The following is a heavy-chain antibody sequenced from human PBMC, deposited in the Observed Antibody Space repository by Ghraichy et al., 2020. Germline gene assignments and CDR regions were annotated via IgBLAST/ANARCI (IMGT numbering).Heavy chain of an antibody. V-gene: IGHV3-23*01. J-gene: IGHJ3*02. CDR3: AKGKGGYSGYDDAFDI. CDR1: GFTFSSYA. CDR2: ISGSGRST. D-gene: IGHD5-12*01. Sequence: GESLRLSCAASGFTFSSYAMNWVRQAPGKGLEWVSGISGSGRSTYYADSVKGRFTISRDNSKNTLYLQMNSLRAEDTAVYYCAKGKGGYSGYDDAFDIWGQGTMVTVSS.